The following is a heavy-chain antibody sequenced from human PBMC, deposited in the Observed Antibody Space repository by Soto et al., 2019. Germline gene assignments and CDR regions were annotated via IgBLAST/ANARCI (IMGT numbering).Heavy chain of an antibody. CDR1: GITFSSYA. Sequence: EVPLLESGGGLVQPGGSLRLSCAASGITFSSYALSWVRQAPGKGLEWVSAISGSGTSTYYADSVKGRFTISRDKSKSTLYLHMNSLRADDTAIYYCAKEAGGGTAMVTSYFDYWGQGTLVTVSS. CDR3: AKEAGGGTAMVTSYFDY. V-gene: IGHV3-23*01. D-gene: IGHD5-18*01. J-gene: IGHJ4*02. CDR2: ISGSGTST.